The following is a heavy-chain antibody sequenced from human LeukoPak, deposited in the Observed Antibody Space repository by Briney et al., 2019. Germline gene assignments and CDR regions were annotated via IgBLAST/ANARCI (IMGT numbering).Heavy chain of an antibody. CDR2: IYCSGST. J-gene: IGHJ4*02. CDR3: ARDTPSTGYDY. V-gene: IGHV4-59*01. CDR1: GGSISSYY. Sequence: PSETLSLTCTVSGGSISSYYWSWIRQPPGKGLEWIGYIYCSGSTNYNPSLKSRVTISVDTSKNQFSLELSSVTAADTAVYYCARDTPSTGYDYWGQGTLVTVSS. D-gene: IGHD1-14*01.